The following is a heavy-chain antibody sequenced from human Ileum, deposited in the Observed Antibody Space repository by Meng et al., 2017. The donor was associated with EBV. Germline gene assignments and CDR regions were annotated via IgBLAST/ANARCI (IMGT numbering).Heavy chain of an antibody. CDR1: GGSVSSGGNY. V-gene: IGHV4-61*08. Sequence: QGQPQEPGPGLAKPSETLPLTCSVSGGSVSSGGNYWSWIRQPPGKGLEWIGYIYNSGSTNYNPSLKSRVTISVDTSKNQFSLKLSSVTAADTAVYYCARDGYSSGSDWGQGTLVTVSS. J-gene: IGHJ4*02. CDR2: IYNSGST. CDR3: ARDGYSSGSD. D-gene: IGHD6-19*01.